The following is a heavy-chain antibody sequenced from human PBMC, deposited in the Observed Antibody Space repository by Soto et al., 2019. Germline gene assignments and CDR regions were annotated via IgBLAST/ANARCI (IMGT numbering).Heavy chain of an antibody. J-gene: IGHJ6*02. D-gene: IGHD6-13*01. CDR3: AKVTKRAAAGRYEYYKYGMDV. V-gene: IGHV3-23*01. Sequence: PGGSLRLSCAAAGFAFSTYAMTRLRQAPRKGLKSGSVISGSGGSSYYAASVKGRFTISRDNSKNTLFLQMSGLRAEDTAVYYCAKVTKRAAAGRYEYYKYGMDVWGQGTTVTVSS. CDR1: GFAFSTYA. CDR2: ISGSGGSS.